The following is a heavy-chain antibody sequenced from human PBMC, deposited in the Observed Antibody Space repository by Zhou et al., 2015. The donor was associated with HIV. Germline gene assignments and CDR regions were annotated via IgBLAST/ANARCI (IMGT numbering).Heavy chain of an antibody. CDR3: ARGFDPGTAALHYWYFDL. CDR1: GGTSSSYA. CDR2: IIPIFGTP. J-gene: IGHJ2*01. D-gene: IGHD6-6*01. Sequence: QVQLVQSGAEVKKPGSSVKVSCRASGGTSSSYAVSWVRQAPGQGLEWMGGIIPIFGTPNYAQNFQGRVTITADTYTSTVYMKISSLRSEDTAVYYCARGFDPGTAALHYWYFDLWGRWHPGHCLL. V-gene: IGHV1-69*06.